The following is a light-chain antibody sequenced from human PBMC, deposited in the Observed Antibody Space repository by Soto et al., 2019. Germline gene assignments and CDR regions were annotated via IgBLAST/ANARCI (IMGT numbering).Light chain of an antibody. CDR2: SNN. CDR1: SSNIGSNT. CDR3: AAWEDSLNAL. Sequence: QSVLTQPPSASGTPGQRVTISCSGSSSNIGSNTVNWYQQLPGTAPKLLIYSNNQRPSGVPDRFSGSKSGTSASLAISGLQSEDEADYYCAAWEDSLNALFGTGTKVTVL. J-gene: IGLJ1*01. V-gene: IGLV1-44*01.